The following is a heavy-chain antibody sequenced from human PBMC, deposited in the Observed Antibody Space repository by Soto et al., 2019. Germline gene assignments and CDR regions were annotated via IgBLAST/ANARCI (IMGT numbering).Heavy chain of an antibody. D-gene: IGHD3-10*01. CDR3: ARGLGRFGEPLG. CDR1: GGSFSGYY. J-gene: IGHJ4*02. V-gene: IGHV4-34*01. CDR2: INHSGST. Sequence: SETLSLTCAVYGGSFSGYYWSWIRQPPGKGLEWIGEINHSGSTNYNPSLKSRVTISVDTSKNQFSLKLSSVTAADTAVYYCARGLGRFGEPLGWGQGTLVTVSS.